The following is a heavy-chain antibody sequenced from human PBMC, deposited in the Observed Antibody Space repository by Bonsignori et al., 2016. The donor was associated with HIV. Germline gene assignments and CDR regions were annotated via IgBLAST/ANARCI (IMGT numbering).Heavy chain of an antibody. V-gene: IGHV4-30-2*01. D-gene: IGHD1-26*01. J-gene: IGHJ5*02. Sequence: WIRQPPGKGLEWIGYIHHSGITHHNPSLKSRVTIPVDTSKNHFSLQLSSVTAADTAVYYCARGSGSYLDPWGQGTLVTVSS. CDR3: ARGSGSYLDP. CDR2: IHHSGIT.